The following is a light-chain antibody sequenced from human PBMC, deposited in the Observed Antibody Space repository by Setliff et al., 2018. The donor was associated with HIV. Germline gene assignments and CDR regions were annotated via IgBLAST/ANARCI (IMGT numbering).Light chain of an antibody. Sequence: QSVLTQPPSASGTPGQRVTISCSGSGSNIGTNTVTWYHQLPGTAPKVLIHSNNQRPSGVPDRFSGSKSGTSASLAISGLQSEDEADYYCAVWDDSLNGYVFATGTKV. CDR1: GSNIGTNT. V-gene: IGLV1-44*01. CDR3: AVWDDSLNGYV. J-gene: IGLJ1*01. CDR2: SNN.